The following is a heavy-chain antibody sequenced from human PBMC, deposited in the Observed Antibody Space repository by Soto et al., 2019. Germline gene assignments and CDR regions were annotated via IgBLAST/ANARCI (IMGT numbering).Heavy chain of an antibody. V-gene: IGHV3-72*01. CDR1: GFTFSDYY. D-gene: IGHD1-7*01. Sequence: EVQLVESGGGLVQPGGSLRLSCAGSGFTFSDYYIDWVRQAPGKGLEWVGRSRDKGNSYSTDYAASVKGRFTISRDASKNSLYLQMSGLKTEDTALYYCTRSRPGTTSSDYWGQGTLVTVSS. CDR3: TRSRPGTTSSDY. CDR2: SRDKGNSYST. J-gene: IGHJ4*02.